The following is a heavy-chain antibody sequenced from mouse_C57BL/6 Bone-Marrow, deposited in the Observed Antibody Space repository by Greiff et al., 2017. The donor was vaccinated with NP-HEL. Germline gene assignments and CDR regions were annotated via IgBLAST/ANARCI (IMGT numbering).Heavy chain of an antibody. Sequence: VQLQQPGAELVMPGASVKLSCKASGYTFTSYWMHWVKQRPGQGLEWIGEIDPSDSYTNYNQKFKGKSTLTVDKSSSTAYMQLSSLTSEDSAVYYCARSGSAVAADYWGQGTSVTVSS. CDR1: GYTFTSYW. CDR2: IDPSDSYT. D-gene: IGHD1-1*01. V-gene: IGHV1-69*01. J-gene: IGHJ4*01. CDR3: ARSGSAVAADY.